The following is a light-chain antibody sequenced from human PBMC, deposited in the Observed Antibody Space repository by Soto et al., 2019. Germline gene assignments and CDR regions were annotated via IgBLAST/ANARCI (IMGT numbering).Light chain of an antibody. V-gene: IGKV1-39*01. CDR1: QRIANY. CDR3: QQTYTTPHT. J-gene: IGKJ2*01. Sequence: DIQMTQSPSSLSASVGDRVTITCRASQRIANYLNWYQQRPGKAPKLLICGASILQSAVPSRFSGSGSGTDFTLTISTLQPEDFASYYCQQTYTTPHTFGQGTKLEI. CDR2: GAS.